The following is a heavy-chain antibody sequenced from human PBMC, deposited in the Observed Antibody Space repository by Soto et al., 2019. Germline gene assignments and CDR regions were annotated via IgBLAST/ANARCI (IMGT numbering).Heavy chain of an antibody. J-gene: IGHJ4*02. Sequence: GGSLRLSCAASGFTVSSNYMSWVRQAPGKGLEWVSVIYSGGSTYYADSVKGRFTISRDNSKNTLYLQMNSLRAEDTAVYDCASSEYSSSSADYWGQGTLVTVSS. V-gene: IGHV3-53*01. CDR3: ASSEYSSSSADY. CDR2: IYSGGST. CDR1: GFTVSSNY. D-gene: IGHD6-6*01.